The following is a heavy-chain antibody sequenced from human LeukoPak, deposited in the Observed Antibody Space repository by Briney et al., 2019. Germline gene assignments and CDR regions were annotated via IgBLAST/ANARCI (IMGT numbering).Heavy chain of an antibody. CDR2: ITPSGST. V-gene: IGHV4-34*01. Sequence: PGGSLRLSCAASGFTVSTNYMSWIRQPPGKGLEWIGEITPSGSTNYNPSLKSRVSISIDTSKKKLSLRLTSVTAADSAVYYCASSFYYDSRDYWGQGTLVTVSS. J-gene: IGHJ4*02. CDR3: ASSFYYDSRDY. CDR1: GFTVSTNY. D-gene: IGHD3-22*01.